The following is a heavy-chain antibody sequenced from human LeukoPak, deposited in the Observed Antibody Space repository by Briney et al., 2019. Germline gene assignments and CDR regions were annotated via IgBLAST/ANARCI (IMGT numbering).Heavy chain of an antibody. J-gene: IGHJ3*02. CDR1: GFTFSSYG. Sequence: GGSLRLSCAASGFTFSSYGMHWVRQAPGKGLEWVAVTWYDGSNKYYADSVKGRFTISRDNPKNTLYLQMNSLRVEDTAVYYCARVHWGNYYLNAFDIWGKGPMVTVSS. V-gene: IGHV3-33*01. CDR3: ARVHWGNYYLNAFDI. D-gene: IGHD3-10*01. CDR2: TWYDGSNK.